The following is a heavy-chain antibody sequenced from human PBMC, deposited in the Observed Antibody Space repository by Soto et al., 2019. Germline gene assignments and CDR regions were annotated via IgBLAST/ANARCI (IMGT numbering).Heavy chain of an antibody. D-gene: IGHD2-8*01. CDR2: ITHSGST. CDR1: GGSFSGYY. V-gene: IGHV4-34*01. J-gene: IGHJ6*02. Sequence: SETLSLTCAVYGGSFSGYYWSWIRQPPGKGLEWIGEITHSGSTNYNPSLKSRVTISVDTSKNQFSLKLSSVTAADTAVYYCATRGLTYCMDVWGQGTTVTVSS. CDR3: ATRGLTYCMDV.